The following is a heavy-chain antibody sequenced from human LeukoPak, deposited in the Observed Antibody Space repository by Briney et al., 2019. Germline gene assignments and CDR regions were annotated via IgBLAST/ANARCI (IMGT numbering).Heavy chain of an antibody. J-gene: IGHJ4*02. CDR2: ISSSGGTI. Sequence: PGGSLRLSCAASGFTFSDYYMSWVRQAPGKGLERISYISSSGGTIYYADSVVGRFTISRDNARNSLFLQMNSLRVEDTAAYYCARDGPHGDYEDYWGQGTLVTVSS. V-gene: IGHV3-11*01. CDR3: ARDGPHGDYEDY. D-gene: IGHD4-17*01. CDR1: GFTFSDYY.